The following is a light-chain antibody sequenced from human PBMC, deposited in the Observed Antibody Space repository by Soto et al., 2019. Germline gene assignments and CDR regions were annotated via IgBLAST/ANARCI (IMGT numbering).Light chain of an antibody. Sequence: EIVLTQSPGTLSLSPGERATLSCRASQSVSVTYLAWYQQKPGQAPRLLIYCASSRATGIPDRFSGSGSGTDFTLTISRLEPEDAAVYYCQQFGSSPVTFGPGTKVDIK. CDR3: QQFGSSPVT. V-gene: IGKV3-20*01. J-gene: IGKJ3*01. CDR1: QSVSVTY. CDR2: CAS.